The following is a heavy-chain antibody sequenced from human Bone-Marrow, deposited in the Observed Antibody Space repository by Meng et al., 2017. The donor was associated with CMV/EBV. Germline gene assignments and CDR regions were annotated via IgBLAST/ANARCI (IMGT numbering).Heavy chain of an antibody. CDR1: GVSISTNY. J-gene: IGHJ4*02. D-gene: IGHD1-1*01. V-gene: IGHV4-59*01. Sequence: QVQLQQVGPGLVKPSKTLALACRVSGVSISTNYWSWIRQTPGKGLEWIASIHYTGRADYSPSLKSRVTVSVDTSDSQLSLKLSSVTTADTAMYYCAERGGGYWGQGILVTVSS. CDR3: AERGGGY. CDR2: IHYTGRA.